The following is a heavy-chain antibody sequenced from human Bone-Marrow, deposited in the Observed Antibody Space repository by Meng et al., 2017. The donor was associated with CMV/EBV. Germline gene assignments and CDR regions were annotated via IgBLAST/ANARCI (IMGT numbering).Heavy chain of an antibody. J-gene: IGHJ4*02. CDR3: ARDALSSGGDY. V-gene: IGHV3-21*01. CDR2: ISNNGGSI. Sequence: GGSLRLSCAASGFTFRKYTMNWFRRAPGKGLEWVSSISNNGGSIQYSDSVRGRFTISRDNAKNSVYLLMSGPRAEDTAFYYCARDALSSGGDYWAQGALGPVSS. CDR1: GFTFRKYT. D-gene: IGHD6-19*01.